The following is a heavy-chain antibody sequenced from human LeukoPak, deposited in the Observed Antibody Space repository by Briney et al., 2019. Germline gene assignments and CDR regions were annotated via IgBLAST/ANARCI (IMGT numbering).Heavy chain of an antibody. CDR3: ARSGGSCGSTTCHTTWFAP. V-gene: IGHV4-39*07. Sequence: SETLSLTCTVSGGSITSGDDYWGWIRQPPGRALEWIGSVYSSGSTYYNPSLQNRVTISLDTSKNQFSLNLKSVTAADTAVYYCARSGGSCGSTTCHTTWFAPWGQGTLVTVSS. J-gene: IGHJ5*02. CDR1: GGSITSGDDY. CDR2: VYSSGST. D-gene: IGHD1-26*01.